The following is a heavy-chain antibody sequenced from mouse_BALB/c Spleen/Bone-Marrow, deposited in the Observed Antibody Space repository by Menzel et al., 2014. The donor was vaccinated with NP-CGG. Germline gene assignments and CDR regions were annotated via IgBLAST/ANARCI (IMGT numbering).Heavy chain of an antibody. V-gene: IGHV1-7*01. CDR1: GYTLTSYW. Sequence: QVQLQQSGAELAKPGASVKMSCKASGYTLTSYWMHWVKQRPGQGLEWIGYINPSTGYTEYNQKYKDKATLTADKSSSTAYMQLSSLTSEDSAVYFCARGRFAYWGQGTLVTVSA. CDR3: ARGRFAY. J-gene: IGHJ3*01. CDR2: INPSTGYT.